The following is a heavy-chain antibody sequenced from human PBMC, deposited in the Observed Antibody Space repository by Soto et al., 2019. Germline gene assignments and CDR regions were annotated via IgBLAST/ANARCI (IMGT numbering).Heavy chain of an antibody. CDR1: GGSVSSGSYY. CDR3: ARGRGYCSSTSCYGWGTYYYYGMAV. V-gene: IGHV4-61*01. J-gene: IGHJ6*02. D-gene: IGHD2-2*01. CDR2: IYYSGST. Sequence: SETLSLTCTVSGGSVSSGSYYWSWIRQPPGKGLEWIGYIYYSGSTNYNPSLKSRVTISVDTSKNQFSLKLSSVTAADTAVYYCARGRGYCSSTSCYGWGTYYYYGMAVWGQGTTVTVSS.